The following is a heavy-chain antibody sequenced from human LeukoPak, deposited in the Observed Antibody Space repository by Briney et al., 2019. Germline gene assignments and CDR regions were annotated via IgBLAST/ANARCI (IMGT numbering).Heavy chain of an antibody. CDR2: ITSTGGTK. D-gene: IGHD3-16*02. J-gene: IGHJ3*01. CDR3: LRPLASLHDLDVFDL. Sequence: PGGSLRLSCAASGFDLTRLEMYWVRQAPGKGLEWISYITSTGGTKYYADSVRSRVTISRDNSKNSLYLELNSLRAEDTAVYYCLRPLASLHDLDVFDLWGEGRSVSVSS. CDR1: GFDLTRLE. V-gene: IGHV3-48*03.